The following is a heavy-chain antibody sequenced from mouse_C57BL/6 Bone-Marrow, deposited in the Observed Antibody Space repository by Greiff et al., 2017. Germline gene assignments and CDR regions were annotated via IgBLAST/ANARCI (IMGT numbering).Heavy chain of an antibody. Sequence: EVKLQQSGPELVKPGASVKISCKASGYTFTDYYMNWVKQSHGKSLEWIGDINPNNGGTSYNQKFKGKATLTVDKSSSTAYMELRSLTSEDSAVYYCARIDSSGYRVYFDYWGQGTTLTVSS. CDR2: INPNNGGT. CDR1: GYTFTDYY. CDR3: ARIDSSGYRVYFDY. D-gene: IGHD3-2*02. V-gene: IGHV1-26*01. J-gene: IGHJ2*01.